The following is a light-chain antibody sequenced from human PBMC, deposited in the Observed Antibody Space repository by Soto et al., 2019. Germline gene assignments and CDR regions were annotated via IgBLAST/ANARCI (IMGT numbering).Light chain of an antibody. Sequence: QSALTQPASVSGSPGQSITISCTGTSSDVGGYNYVSWYQHHPGKAPKLMIYEVTKRPSGVSYRFSGSKSGSTASLTISGLQAEDEADYYCSSYTSSSTRVAFGGGTKVTVL. V-gene: IGLV2-14*01. J-gene: IGLJ2*01. CDR3: SSYTSSSTRVA. CDR2: EVT. CDR1: SSDVGGYNY.